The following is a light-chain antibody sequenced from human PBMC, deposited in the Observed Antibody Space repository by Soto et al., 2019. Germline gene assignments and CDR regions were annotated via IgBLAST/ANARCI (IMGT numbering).Light chain of an antibody. Sequence: QSALTQPASVSGSPGQSITISCTGTSNDIGIYNYVSWIQHHPGKAPKLIIYEVTNRPSGVSDRFSGSKSDNTASLTISGLQAEDEADYYCSSYTISSTWVFGGGTKLTVL. V-gene: IGLV2-14*01. J-gene: IGLJ3*02. CDR2: EVT. CDR3: SSYTISSTWV. CDR1: SNDIGIYNY.